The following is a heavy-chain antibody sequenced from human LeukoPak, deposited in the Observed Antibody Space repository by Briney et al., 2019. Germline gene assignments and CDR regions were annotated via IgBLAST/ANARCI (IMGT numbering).Heavy chain of an antibody. CDR3: ARTPEYSSSYFDY. CDR1: GYTFTGYY. J-gene: IGHJ4*02. Sequence: ASVKVSCKASGYTFTGYYMHWVRQASGQGLEWMGWISAYNGNTNYAQKLQGRVTMTTDTSTSTAYMELRSLRSDDTAVYYCARTPEYSSSYFDYWGQGTLVTVSS. CDR2: ISAYNGNT. V-gene: IGHV1-18*04. D-gene: IGHD6-6*01.